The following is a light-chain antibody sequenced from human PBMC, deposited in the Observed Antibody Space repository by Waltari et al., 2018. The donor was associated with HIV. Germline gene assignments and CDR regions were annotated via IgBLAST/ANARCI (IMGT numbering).Light chain of an antibody. V-gene: IGLV1-44*01. CDR3: VAWDDSRSVV. Sequence: QSVLTQPPSASGTPGQRVTIYCSGSSSHIGSNTVNWYQQFPGTAPKLLIYRNNQRLAGVPDGFTCSKSGTAASLAISGHQSEEEADYYCVAWDDSRSVVFGGGNKLTGL. CDR1: SSHIGSNT. J-gene: IGLJ2*01. CDR2: RNN.